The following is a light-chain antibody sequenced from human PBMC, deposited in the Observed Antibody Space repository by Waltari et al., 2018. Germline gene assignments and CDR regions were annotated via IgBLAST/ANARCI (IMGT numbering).Light chain of an antibody. CDR2: GAS. Sequence: EIVMTQSPATLPVSPGERATLSCRARQSVSSNLAWYQQKPGQAPRLLVYGASTRATGIPARFSGSGSGTEFTLTISSLESEDFATYYCQQYDNWPPLTFGGGTKVEIK. CDR3: QQYDNWPPLT. J-gene: IGKJ4*01. V-gene: IGKV3-15*01. CDR1: QSVSSN.